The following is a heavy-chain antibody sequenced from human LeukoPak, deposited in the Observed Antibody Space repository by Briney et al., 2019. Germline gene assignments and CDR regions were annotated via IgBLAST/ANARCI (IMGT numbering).Heavy chain of an antibody. Sequence: SETLSLTCTVSGGSISSYYWSWIRQPAGKGLEWIGRIYTSGSTNYNPSLKSRVAMSVDTSKNQFSLKLTSVTAADTAVYYCARWVYSGSYFDYWGQGTLVTVSS. CDR2: IYTSGST. CDR3: ARWVYSGSYFDY. V-gene: IGHV4-4*07. J-gene: IGHJ4*02. CDR1: GGSISSYY. D-gene: IGHD1-26*01.